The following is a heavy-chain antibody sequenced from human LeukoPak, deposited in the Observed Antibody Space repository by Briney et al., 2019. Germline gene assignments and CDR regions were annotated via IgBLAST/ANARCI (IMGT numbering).Heavy chain of an antibody. D-gene: IGHD3-9*01. CDR1: GYTFTSYD. CDR3: AKTGYYAYYFDY. V-gene: IGHV1-2*02. CDR2: INPNSGGT. J-gene: IGHJ4*02. Sequence: GASVKVSCKASGYTFTSYDINWVRQATGQGLEWMGWINPNSGGTNYAQKFQGRVTMTRDTSISTAYMELSRLRSDDTAVYYCAKTGYYAYYFDYWGQGTLVTVSS.